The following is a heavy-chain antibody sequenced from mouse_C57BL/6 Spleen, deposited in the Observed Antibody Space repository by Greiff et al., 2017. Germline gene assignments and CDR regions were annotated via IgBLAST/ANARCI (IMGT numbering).Heavy chain of an antibody. CDR3: ARGSSYLYFDV. V-gene: IGHV1-82*01. CDR2: IYPGDGDT. CDR1: GYAFSSSW. J-gene: IGHJ1*03. Sequence: QVQLQQSGPELVKPGDSVKISCKASGYAFSSSWMNWVKQRPGKGLEWIGRIYPGDGDTNYHGQFKGKATLTADKSSSTAYMQLSSLTSEDSAVYFCARGSSYLYFDVWGTGTTVTVSS.